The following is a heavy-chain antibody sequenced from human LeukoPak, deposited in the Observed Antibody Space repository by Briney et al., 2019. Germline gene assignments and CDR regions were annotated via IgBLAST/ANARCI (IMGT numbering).Heavy chain of an antibody. D-gene: IGHD3/OR15-3a*01. J-gene: IGHJ4*02. CDR3: ARGRPRTWPFDY. Sequence: PSETLSLTCTVSGGSISSYYWSWIRQPPGKGLEWIGYIYYSGSTNYNPSLKSRVTISVDTSKNQFSLKPSSVTAAGTAVYYCARGRPRTWPFDYWGQGTLVTVSS. V-gene: IGHV4-59*01. CDR2: IYYSGST. CDR1: GGSISSYY.